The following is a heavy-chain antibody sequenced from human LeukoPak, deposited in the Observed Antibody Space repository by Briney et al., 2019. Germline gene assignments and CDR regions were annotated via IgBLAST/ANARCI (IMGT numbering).Heavy chain of an antibody. J-gene: IGHJ3*02. D-gene: IGHD3-9*01. CDR2: IYYSGST. V-gene: IGHV4-59*01. CDR3: ARDAHNDILTGYAKDAFDI. Sequence: ETLSLTCTVSGGSISSYYWSWIRQPPGKGLEWIGYIYYSGSTNYNPSLKSRVTISVDTSKNQFSLKLSSVTAADTAVYYCARDAHNDILTGYAKDAFDIWGQGTMVTVSS. CDR1: GGSISSYY.